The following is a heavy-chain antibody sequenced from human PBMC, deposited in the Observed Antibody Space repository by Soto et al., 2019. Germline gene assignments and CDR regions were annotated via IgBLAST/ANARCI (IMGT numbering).Heavy chain of an antibody. D-gene: IGHD3-10*01. CDR2: IYWDDDK. V-gene: IGHV2-5*02. CDR3: ARALWFGEFV. Sequence: QITLKESGPTLVKPTQTLTLTCTFSGFSLSTSGVGVGWIRQPPGKALEWRALIYWDDDKRYSPSLKSRLTLTKDTSKTQVVLTMTNMDPVDTATYYCARALWFGEFVWGQGTLVTVSS. CDR1: GFSLSTSGVG. J-gene: IGHJ4*02.